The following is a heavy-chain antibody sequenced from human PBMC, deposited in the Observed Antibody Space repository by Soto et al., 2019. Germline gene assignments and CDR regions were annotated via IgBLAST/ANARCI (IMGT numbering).Heavy chain of an antibody. CDR1: GGTFSSYA. CDR3: ARDVIAAAGTAG. V-gene: IGHV1-69*12. D-gene: IGHD6-13*01. CDR2: IIPIFGAA. Sequence: QVQLVQSGAEVKKPGSSVKVSCKASGGTFSSYAISRVRQAHGHGLEWMGGIIPIFGAANYAQKIQGRGTITADESTSTAYMELSSLSSEDTAVYYCARDVIAAAGTAGWGQGTLVTVSS. J-gene: IGHJ4*02.